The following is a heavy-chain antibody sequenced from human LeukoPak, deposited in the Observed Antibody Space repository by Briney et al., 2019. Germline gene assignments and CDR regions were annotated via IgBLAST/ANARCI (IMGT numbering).Heavy chain of an antibody. CDR2: SSAYNGNT. CDR3: ARDSPSYYDSSGYYYFRVRYYYYGMDV. Sequence: ASVKVSCKASGYTFTSYGISWVRQAPGQGLECMGWSSAYNGNTNYAQKLQGRVTMTTDTSTSTAYMELRSLRSDDTAVYYCARDSPSYYDSSGYYYFRVRYYYYGMDVWGQGTTVTVSS. J-gene: IGHJ6*02. D-gene: IGHD3-22*01. V-gene: IGHV1-18*01. CDR1: GYTFTSYG.